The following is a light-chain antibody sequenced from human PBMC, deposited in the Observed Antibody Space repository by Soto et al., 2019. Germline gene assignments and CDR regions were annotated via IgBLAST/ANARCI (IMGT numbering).Light chain of an antibody. CDR1: QSVSSSP. Sequence: EIVLTQSPGTLSASPGERVTLSCRASQSVSSSPLAWYQQKPGQAPSLLIYAASSRATGIPDRFSGSGSGTDFPLPTRRLAPEDFAVYSCQKYDTSPPTFGQGPTV. V-gene: IGKV3-20*01. CDR2: AAS. CDR3: QKYDTSPPT. J-gene: IGKJ1*01.